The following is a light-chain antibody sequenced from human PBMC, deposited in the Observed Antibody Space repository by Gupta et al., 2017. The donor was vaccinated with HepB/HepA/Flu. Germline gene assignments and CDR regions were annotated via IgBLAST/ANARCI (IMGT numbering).Light chain of an antibody. J-gene: IGLJ2*01. CDR2: DVS. CDR3: SSYTSASTLV. V-gene: IGLV2-14*03. CDR1: SSDVGGYDH. Sequence: QSALTQPASVSGSPGQSITIPCTGTSSDVGGYDHVFWYQQHPGEAPKLMVYDVSNRPSGVANRFSGSKSGNTASLTISGRQADDEADYYCSSYTSASTLVFGGGTKLTVL.